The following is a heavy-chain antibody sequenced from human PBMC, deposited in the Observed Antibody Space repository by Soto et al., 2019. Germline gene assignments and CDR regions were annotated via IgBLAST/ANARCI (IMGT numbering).Heavy chain of an antibody. CDR1: GSFIISYY. V-gene: IGHV4-59*01. CDR3: VRSGVGVADFHH. Sequence: SETLSLTCTVSGSFIISYYWSWIRQPPWKGLEWIGYIYGTGSTNYNPSLKSRVTMSIDTSKNQFSLKLSSVTPADTAVYFFVRSGVGVADFHHCARGTLVTGS. CDR2: IYGTGST. J-gene: IGHJ1*01. D-gene: IGHD3-10*01.